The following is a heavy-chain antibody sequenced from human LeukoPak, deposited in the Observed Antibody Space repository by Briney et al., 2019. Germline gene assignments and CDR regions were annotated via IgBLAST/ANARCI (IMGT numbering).Heavy chain of an antibody. CDR2: IRSKANSYAT. CDR1: GFTFSGSA. V-gene: IGHV3-73*01. J-gene: IGHJ3*02. CDR3: VTDPRYCSGGSCYWAFDI. Sequence: GGSLRLSCAASGFTFSGSAMHWVRQASGKGLEWVGRIRSKANSYATAYAASVKGRFTISRDDSKNTAYLQVNSLKTEDTAVYYCVTDPRYCSGGSCYWAFDIWGQGTMVTVSS. D-gene: IGHD2-15*01.